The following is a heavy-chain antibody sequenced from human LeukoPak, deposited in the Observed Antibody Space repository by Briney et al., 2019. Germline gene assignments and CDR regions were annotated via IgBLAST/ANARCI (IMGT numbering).Heavy chain of an antibody. Sequence: ASVKLSCKASGYTFTSYDINWVRQATGQGLEWMGWMNPNSGNTGYAQKFQGRVTITRNTSISTAYMDLSSLRSEDTAVYYCARGSRIWDDAFDIWGQGTMVTVSS. J-gene: IGHJ3*02. CDR1: GYTFTSYD. V-gene: IGHV1-8*03. CDR2: MNPNSGNT. D-gene: IGHD2/OR15-2a*01. CDR3: ARGSRIWDDAFDI.